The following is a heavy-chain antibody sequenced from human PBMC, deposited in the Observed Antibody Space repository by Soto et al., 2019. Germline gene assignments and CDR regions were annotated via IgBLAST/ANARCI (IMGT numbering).Heavy chain of an antibody. CDR1: GFTFSSYA. CDR3: ARDSRDY. Sequence: QVQLVESGGGVVQPGRSLRLSCAASGFTFSSYAMHWVRQAPGKGLEWVAVISDDGSNKYYADSVKGRFTISRDNSKNTLYLQMNSLRAEDTAVYYWARDSRDYWGQGTLVTVSS. CDR2: ISDDGSNK. V-gene: IGHV3-30-3*01. J-gene: IGHJ4*02.